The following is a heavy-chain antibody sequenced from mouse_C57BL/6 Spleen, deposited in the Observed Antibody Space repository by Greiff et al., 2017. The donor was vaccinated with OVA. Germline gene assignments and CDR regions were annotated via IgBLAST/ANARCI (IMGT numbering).Heavy chain of an antibody. CDR3: ARSHYSNFFDY. Sequence: VQLQQSGPELVKPGASVKISCKVSGYTFTDYYMNWVKQSHGKSLEWIGDINPNNGGTSYNQKFKGKATLTVDKSSSTAYMELRSLTSEDSAVYYCARSHYSNFFDYWGQGTTLTVSS. V-gene: IGHV1-26*01. J-gene: IGHJ2*01. CDR1: GYTFTDYY. CDR2: INPNNGGT. D-gene: IGHD2-5*01.